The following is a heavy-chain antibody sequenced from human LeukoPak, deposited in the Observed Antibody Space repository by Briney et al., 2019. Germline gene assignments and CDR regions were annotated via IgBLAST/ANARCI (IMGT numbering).Heavy chain of an antibody. V-gene: IGHV1-2*04. Sequence: ASVKVSCKASGYTFTGYYMHWVRQAPGQGLEWMGWINPNSGGTNYAQKFQGWVTMTRDTSISTAYMELSRLRSDDTAVYYCARDGAMAGTGSVVLRYYYGMDVWGQGTTVTVSS. CDR1: GYTFTGYY. J-gene: IGHJ6*02. CDR3: ARDGAMAGTGSVVLRYYYGMDV. D-gene: IGHD6-19*01. CDR2: INPNSGGT.